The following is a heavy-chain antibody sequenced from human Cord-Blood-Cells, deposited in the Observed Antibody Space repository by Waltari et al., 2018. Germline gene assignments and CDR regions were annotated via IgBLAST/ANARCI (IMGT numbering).Heavy chain of an antibody. D-gene: IGHD4-4*01. V-gene: IGHV3-53*01. J-gene: IGHJ4*02. CDR2: IYSGGST. CDR1: GFPVSRPY. CDR3: ARGPPTVTTYYFDY. Sequence: EVQLVESGGGLIQPGGSLRLSCAASGFPVSRPYMSWVHSAPGKGLEWVSVIYSGGSTYYADSVKGRVTISRDNSKNTLYLQMNSLRAEDTAVYYCARGPPTVTTYYFDYWGQGTLVTVSS.